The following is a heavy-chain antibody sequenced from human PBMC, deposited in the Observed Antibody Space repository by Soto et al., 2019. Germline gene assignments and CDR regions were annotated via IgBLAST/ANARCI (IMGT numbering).Heavy chain of an antibody. Sequence: QVQLVQSGAEVKKPGSSVKVSCKASGGTFSSYAISWVRQAPGQGLEWMGGLIPIFGTANYAQKFQGRVTITADESTSTAYMELSSLRSEDTAVYYCARVPGCSGGSCYSGNPKNWFDPWGQGTLVTVSS. CDR2: LIPIFGTA. J-gene: IGHJ5*02. CDR1: GGTFSSYA. D-gene: IGHD2-15*01. V-gene: IGHV1-69*01. CDR3: ARVPGCSGGSCYSGNPKNWFDP.